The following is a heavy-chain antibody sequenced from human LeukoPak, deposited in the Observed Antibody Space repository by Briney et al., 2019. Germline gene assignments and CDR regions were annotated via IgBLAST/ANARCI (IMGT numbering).Heavy chain of an antibody. CDR3: ARDLYSSGWNDAFDI. CDR1: GGSGSTTSYY. D-gene: IGHD6-19*01. V-gene: IGHV4-39*07. CDR2: IYYSGST. J-gene: IGHJ3*02. Sequence: SETLSLTCTVSGGSGSTTSYYWGWIRQPPGKGLEWIGSIYYSGSTYYNPSLKSRVTISVDTSKNQFSLKLSSVTAADTAVYYCARDLYSSGWNDAFDIWGQGTMVTVSS.